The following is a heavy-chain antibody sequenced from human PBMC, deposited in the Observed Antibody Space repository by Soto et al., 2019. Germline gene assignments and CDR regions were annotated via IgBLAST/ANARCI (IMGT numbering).Heavy chain of an antibody. CDR2: ITSSSDAI. J-gene: IGHJ4*02. D-gene: IGHD2-2*01. Sequence: GGSLRLSCAASGFTFSNFGMNWVRQAPGKGLEWVSYITSSSDAIYYADSVKGRFTISRDNAKNSLYLQMSSLRDEDTAVYYCARGGYSVVVPGATDYWGQGTLVTVSS. CDR3: ARGGYSVVVPGATDY. CDR1: GFTFSNFG. V-gene: IGHV3-48*02.